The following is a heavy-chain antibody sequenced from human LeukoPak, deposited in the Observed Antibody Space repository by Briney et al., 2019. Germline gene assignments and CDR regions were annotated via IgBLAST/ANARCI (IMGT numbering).Heavy chain of an antibody. CDR2: IYYTGST. CDR1: GGSMTSYY. D-gene: IGHD6-19*01. CDR3: ARMGYSSGCYYLDY. V-gene: IGHV4-59*01. Sequence: SETLSLTCTVSGGSMTSYYWSWIRQPPGKGLEYIGYIYYTGSTYYNPSLKSRVTISLDTSKNQFSLSLSSVTAADTAVYYCARMGYSSGCYYLDYWGQGTLVTVSS. J-gene: IGHJ4*02.